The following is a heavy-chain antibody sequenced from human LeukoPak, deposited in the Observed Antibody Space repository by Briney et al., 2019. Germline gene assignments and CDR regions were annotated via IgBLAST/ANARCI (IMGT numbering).Heavy chain of an antibody. CDR2: INSDGSST. Sequence: GGSLRLSCAAPGFTFSSYWMHWVRQAPGKGLVWVSRINSDGSSTSYADSVKGRFTISRDNAKNTLYLQMNSLRAEDTAVYYCARDDRYSSGWYSDYWGQGTLVTVSS. CDR1: GFTFSSYW. CDR3: ARDDRYSSGWYSDY. V-gene: IGHV3-74*01. D-gene: IGHD6-19*01. J-gene: IGHJ4*02.